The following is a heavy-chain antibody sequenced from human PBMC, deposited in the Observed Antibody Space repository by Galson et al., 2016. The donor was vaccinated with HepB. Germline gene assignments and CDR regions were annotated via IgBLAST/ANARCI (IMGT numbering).Heavy chain of an antibody. D-gene: IGHD6-6*01. Sequence: SLRLSCAASGSSVTTTYMNWVRRAPGKGLEWVSIIYSGGGSFYADSVKGRFTVSRDDSHVYLQMNSLRAEDTAIYYCARARDNTREYHSLDVWGQGTTATVAS. CDR3: ARARDNTREYHSLDV. CDR1: GSSVTTTY. V-gene: IGHV3-53*01. J-gene: IGHJ6*02. CDR2: IYSGGGS.